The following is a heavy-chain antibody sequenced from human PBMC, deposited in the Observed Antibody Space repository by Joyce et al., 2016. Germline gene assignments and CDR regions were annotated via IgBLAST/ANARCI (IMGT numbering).Heavy chain of an antibody. D-gene: IGHD6-6*01. CDR3: STSAIAARPDNFYYYGMDV. CDR2: IIHLFKIA. Sequence: QVQLVQSGAEVKKPGSSVKVSCKASGGTFRNYALSWVRQAPGQGLEWMGGIIHLFKIATYAQRFQDRGTISADESTNTAYMELSSLRSEDTAVYYCSTSAIAARPDNFYYYGMDVWGQGTTVIVSS. V-gene: IGHV1-69*01. CDR1: GGTFRNYA. J-gene: IGHJ6*02.